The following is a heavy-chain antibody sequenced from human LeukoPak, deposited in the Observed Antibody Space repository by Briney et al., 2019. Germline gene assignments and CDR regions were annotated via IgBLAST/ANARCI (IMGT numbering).Heavy chain of an antibody. CDR3: AREVVVVVPAAQYNWFDP. CDR1: GGSISSGGYY. CDR2: IYYSGST. J-gene: IGHJ5*02. D-gene: IGHD2-2*01. V-gene: IGHV4-31*03. Sequence: PSQTLSLTCTVSGGSISSGGYYWSWIRQHPGKGLEWIGYIYYSGSTYYNPSLKSRVTISVDTSKNQFSLKLSSVTAADTAVYYCAREVVVVVPAAQYNWFDPWGQGTLVTVSS.